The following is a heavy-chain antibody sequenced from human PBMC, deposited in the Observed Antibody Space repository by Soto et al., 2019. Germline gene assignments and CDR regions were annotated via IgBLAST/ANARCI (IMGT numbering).Heavy chain of an antibody. CDR2: IYDNGGP. V-gene: IGHV4-59*12. Sequence: KPSETLSLTCTVSGGSIRNYYWTWIRQPPGKGLEWIGYIYDNGGPNYNPSLKSRVTMSVDTSKNQYSLKLSSVTAADTAVYYCARTPNNYYGMDVWGQGTTVTVSS. CDR3: ARTPNNYYGMDV. CDR1: GGSIRNYY. D-gene: IGHD7-27*01. J-gene: IGHJ6*02.